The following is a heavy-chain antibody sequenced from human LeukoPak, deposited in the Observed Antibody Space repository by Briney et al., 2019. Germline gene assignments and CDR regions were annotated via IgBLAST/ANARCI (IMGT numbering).Heavy chain of an antibody. Sequence: SETLSLTCTVSGYSISSGYYWGWIRQPPGKGLEWIGSVYHSGSTYYNPSLKSRVTISVDTSKNQFSLKLSSVTAADTAVYYCARGKASTKAGITMVRGVLDVWGKGTTVTISS. CDR1: GYSISSGYY. D-gene: IGHD3-10*01. CDR2: VYHSGST. J-gene: IGHJ6*04. CDR3: ARGKASTKAGITMVRGVLDV. V-gene: IGHV4-38-2*02.